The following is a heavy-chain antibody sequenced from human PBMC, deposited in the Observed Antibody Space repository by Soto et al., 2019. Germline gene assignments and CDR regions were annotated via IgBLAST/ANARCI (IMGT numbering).Heavy chain of an antibody. CDR3: ARVRSNGWYYFDY. V-gene: IGHV4-30-4*02. CDR2: IHYTGGT. Sequence: SETLSLTCTVSGYSIGTGYYWSWIRQPPGKGLEWIGYIHYTGGTSYNPSLRSRVTISLDTSKNQFSLKLSSVTAADTAVYYCARVRSNGWYYFDYWGQGTLVT. J-gene: IGHJ4*02. CDR1: GYSIGTGYY. D-gene: IGHD6-19*01.